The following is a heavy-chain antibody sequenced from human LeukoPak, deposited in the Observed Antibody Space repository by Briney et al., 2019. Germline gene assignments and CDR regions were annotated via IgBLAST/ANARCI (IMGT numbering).Heavy chain of an antibody. CDR1: GGTFSSYA. Sequence: SVKVSCKASGGTFSSYAISWVRQAPGQGLEWMGGIIPIFGTANYAQKFQGRVTITTDESTSTAYMGLSSLRSEDTAVYYCARTLNWKNFYFDYWGQGTLATVSS. D-gene: IGHD1/OR15-1a*01. CDR3: ARTLNWKNFYFDY. V-gene: IGHV1-69*05. J-gene: IGHJ4*02. CDR2: IIPIFGTA.